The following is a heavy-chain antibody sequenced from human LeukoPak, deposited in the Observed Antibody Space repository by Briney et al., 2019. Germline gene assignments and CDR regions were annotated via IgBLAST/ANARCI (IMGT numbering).Heavy chain of an antibody. Sequence: GGSLRLSCATSGFTFSTFWMHWVRQAPGKGLVWVSRINHDGSSTNYADSVKGRFTISRDNAKNTLYLQMDSLRADDTAVYYCATAGNYRFDYWGQGTLVTVSS. D-gene: IGHD1-7*01. V-gene: IGHV3-74*01. CDR1: GFTFSTFW. J-gene: IGHJ4*02. CDR3: ATAGNYRFDY. CDR2: INHDGSST.